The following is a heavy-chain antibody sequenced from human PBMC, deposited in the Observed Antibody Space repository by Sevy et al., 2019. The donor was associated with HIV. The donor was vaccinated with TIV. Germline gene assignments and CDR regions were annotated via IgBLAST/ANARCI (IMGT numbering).Heavy chain of an antibody. D-gene: IGHD2-15*01. J-gene: IGHJ6*02. CDR2: ISSSSSTI. V-gene: IGHV3-48*02. CDR3: ARGKGYCSGGSCYDYYYYGMDV. Sequence: GGSLRLSCAASGFTFSSYSMNWVRQAPGKGLEWVSYISSSSSTIYYAESVKGRFTISRDNAKNSLYLQMNSLRDEDTAVYYCARGKGYCSGGSCYDYYYYGMDVWGQGTTVTVSS. CDR1: GFTFSSYS.